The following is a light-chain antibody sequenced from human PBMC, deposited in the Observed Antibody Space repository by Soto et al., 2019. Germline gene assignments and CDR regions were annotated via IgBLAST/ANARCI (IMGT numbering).Light chain of an antibody. V-gene: IGLV2-14*01. CDR1: SNDIGGYNY. J-gene: IGLJ2*01. CDR2: DVS. CDR3: SSYTSSSTLL. Sequence: QSALTQPASVSGSPGQSITFSCTGNSNDIGGYNYVSWYQQHPGKAPKLMISDVSTRPSGVSYRFSGSKSGNTASLTISGLQAEDEADYYCSSYTSSSTLLFGGGTKLTVL.